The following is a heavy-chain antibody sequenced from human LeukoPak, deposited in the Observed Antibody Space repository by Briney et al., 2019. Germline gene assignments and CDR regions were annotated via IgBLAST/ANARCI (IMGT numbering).Heavy chain of an antibody. CDR2: IKEDGSEK. Sequence: PGGSLRLSCAASGFTFSNYWMSWVRQAPGKGLVWVANIKEDGSEKYYVDSVKGRFTISRDNAKNSLYLQMHSLRAEDTAVYYCARVPIRYGGYAPYYYYGMDVWGQGTTVTVSS. J-gene: IGHJ6*02. CDR1: GFTFSNYW. CDR3: ARVPIRYGGYAPYYYYGMDV. D-gene: IGHD5-12*01. V-gene: IGHV3-7*02.